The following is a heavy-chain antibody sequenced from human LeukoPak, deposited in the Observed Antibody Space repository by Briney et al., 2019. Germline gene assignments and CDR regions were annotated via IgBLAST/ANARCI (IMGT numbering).Heavy chain of an antibody. CDR3: ARRTNTGTTDH. J-gene: IGHJ4*02. CDR1: GGSIGSISYY. Sequence: SETLSLTCTVSGGSIGSISYYWGWIRQPPGKGLEWIGSISYSGTTYYNPSLKSRLTISVDTSKNQFSLMLNSVTAADTAVYYCARRTNTGTTDHWGQGTLVTVSS. CDR2: ISYSGTT. D-gene: IGHD1-1*01. V-gene: IGHV4-39*01.